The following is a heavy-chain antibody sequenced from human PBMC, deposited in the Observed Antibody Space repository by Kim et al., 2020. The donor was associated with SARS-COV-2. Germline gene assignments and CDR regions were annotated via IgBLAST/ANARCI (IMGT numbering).Heavy chain of an antibody. J-gene: IGHJ6*02. D-gene: IGHD6-19*01. Sequence: GGSLRLSCAASGFTFSSYSMNWVRQAPGKGLEWVSYFSSSSSTIYYADSAKGRFTISRDNAKNSLYLQMNSLRAGDTAAYYCPRDRSSSGWTYGMDVWG. CDR3: PRDRSSSGWTYGMDV. CDR2: FSSSSSTI. V-gene: IGHV3-48*01. CDR1: GFTFSSYS.